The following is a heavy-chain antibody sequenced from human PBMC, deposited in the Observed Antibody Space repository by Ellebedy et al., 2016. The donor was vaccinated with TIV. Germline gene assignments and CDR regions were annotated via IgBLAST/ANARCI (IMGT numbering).Heavy chain of an antibody. Sequence: GESLKISCAASGFTFSSYSLFWVRQAPGKGLEWVSGISGSGSSTLYADSVKGRFTISRDPSKNTLYLQMNSLGGEDTAVYYCAKVQAGYQLLYGDYYFDSWGQGTLVTVSS. V-gene: IGHV3-23*01. D-gene: IGHD2-21*02. CDR3: AKVQAGYQLLYGDYYFDS. CDR1: GFTFSSYS. CDR2: ISGSGSST. J-gene: IGHJ4*02.